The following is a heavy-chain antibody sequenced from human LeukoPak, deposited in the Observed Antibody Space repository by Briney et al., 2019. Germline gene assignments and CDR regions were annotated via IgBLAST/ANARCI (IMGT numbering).Heavy chain of an antibody. CDR3: ARNRYFDWLGDDY. J-gene: IGHJ4*02. V-gene: IGHV4-34*01. D-gene: IGHD3-9*01. CDR1: GGSFSGYY. CDR2: INHSGST. Sequence: SETLSLTCAVYGGSFSGYYWSWIRQPPGNGLEWIGEINHSGSTNDNPSLKSRVTISVDTSKNQFSLKLSSVTAADTAVYYCARNRYFDWLGDDYWGQGTLVTVSS.